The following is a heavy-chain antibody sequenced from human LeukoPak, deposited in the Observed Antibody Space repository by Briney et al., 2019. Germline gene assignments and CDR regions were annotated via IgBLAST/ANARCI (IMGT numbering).Heavy chain of an antibody. Sequence: TGGSLRLSCAASGFTFSSYEMNWVRQAPGKGLEWVSYISSSGSTIHYADSVKGRFTISRGNAKNSLYLQMNSLRAEDTAVYYCSELGITMIGGVWGKGTTVTISS. CDR1: GFTFSSYE. CDR3: SELGITMIGGV. CDR2: ISSSGSTI. D-gene: IGHD3-10*02. J-gene: IGHJ6*04. V-gene: IGHV3-48*03.